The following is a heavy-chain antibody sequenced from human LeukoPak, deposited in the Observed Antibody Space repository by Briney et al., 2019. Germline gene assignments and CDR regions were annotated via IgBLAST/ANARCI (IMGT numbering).Heavy chain of an antibody. Sequence: PSETLSLTCTVSGDSISSNNWWNWVRPPPGKGLDWIGEISHAGSTKYNPSLKNRVTISKDDSKNQFFLKLNSVTAADTAVYYCARGRPYSGGYHLDYWGQGTLVTVSA. J-gene: IGHJ4*02. D-gene: IGHD1-26*01. CDR2: ISHAGST. CDR3: ARGRPYSGGYHLDY. V-gene: IGHV4-4*02. CDR1: GDSISSNNW.